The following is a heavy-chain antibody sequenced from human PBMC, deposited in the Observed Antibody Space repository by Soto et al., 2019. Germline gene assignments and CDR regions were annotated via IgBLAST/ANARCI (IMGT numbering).Heavy chain of an antibody. CDR3: ARAGVVAAKGPFDP. CDR2: IIPIFGTA. CDR1: GGTFSSYA. Sequence: ASVKVSCKASGGTFSSYAISWVRQAPGQGLEWMGGIIPIFGTANYAQKFQGRVTITADKSTSTAYMGLSSLRSEDTAVYYCARAGVVAAKGPFDPWGQGTLVTVSS. V-gene: IGHV1-69*06. D-gene: IGHD2-15*01. J-gene: IGHJ5*02.